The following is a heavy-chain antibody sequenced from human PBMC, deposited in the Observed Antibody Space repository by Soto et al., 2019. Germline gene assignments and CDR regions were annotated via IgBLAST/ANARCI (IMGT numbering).Heavy chain of an antibody. CDR3: VKVPYSSSSRWFDP. J-gene: IGHJ5*02. D-gene: IGHD6-6*01. CDR1: GFTFSSYA. CDR2: ISGSGGST. Sequence: GGSLRLSCAASGFTFSSYAMSWVRQAPGKGLEWVSAISGSGGSTYYADSVKGRFTISRDNSKNTLYLQMNSLRAEDTAVYYCVKVPYSSSSRWFDPWGQGTLVTVSS. V-gene: IGHV3-23*01.